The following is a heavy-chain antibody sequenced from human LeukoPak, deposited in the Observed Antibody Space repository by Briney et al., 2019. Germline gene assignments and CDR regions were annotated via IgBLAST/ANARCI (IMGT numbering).Heavy chain of an antibody. J-gene: IGHJ4*02. CDR2: INHSGST. CDR3: ARTHYYDSSGYGGSYYFDY. Sequence: KPSETLSLTCAVYGGSFSGYYWSWIRQPPGKGLEWIGEINHSGSTNYNPSLKSRVTISVDTSKNQFSLKLSSVTAADTAVYYCARTHYYDSSGYGGSYYFDYWGQGTLVTVSS. CDR1: GGSFSGYY. V-gene: IGHV4-34*01. D-gene: IGHD3-22*01.